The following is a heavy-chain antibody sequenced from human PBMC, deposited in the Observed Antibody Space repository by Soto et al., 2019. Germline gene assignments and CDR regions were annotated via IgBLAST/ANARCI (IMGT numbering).Heavy chain of an antibody. V-gene: IGHV1-18*01. J-gene: IGHJ4*02. D-gene: IGHD3-22*01. Sequence: VASVKVSCKASGYAFASYGISWVRQAPGQGLEWMGWISAYNGNTNYAQKLQGRVTMTTDTSTSTAYMELRSLRSDDTAVYYCARDYYDSSAYYYVDYWGQGTLVTVSS. CDR1: GYAFASYG. CDR3: ARDYYDSSAYYYVDY. CDR2: ISAYNGNT.